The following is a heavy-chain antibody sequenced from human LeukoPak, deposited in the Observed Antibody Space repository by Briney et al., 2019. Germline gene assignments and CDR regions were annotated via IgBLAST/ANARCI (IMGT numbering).Heavy chain of an antibody. Sequence: GGSLRLSSVASGFTFSTYTMHWVRQAPGKGLEWVALTSYDGTNKYYADSVTGRFTISRDNSKNTLYLQMNSLRPEDTAVYFCATSGYTNSLWGQGTLVTVSS. CDR1: GFTFSTYT. J-gene: IGHJ4*02. V-gene: IGHV3-30-3*01. CDR3: ATSGYTNSL. CDR2: TSYDGTNK. D-gene: IGHD5-12*01.